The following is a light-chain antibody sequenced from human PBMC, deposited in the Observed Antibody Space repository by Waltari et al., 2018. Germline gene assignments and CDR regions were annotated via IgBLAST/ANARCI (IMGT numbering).Light chain of an antibody. J-gene: IGLJ3*02. CDR1: SSDVGSFRF. CDR3: NSYTNNSTLV. V-gene: IGLV2-14*01. CDR2: DVI. Sequence: QSALTQPASVSGSPGQSITISCTGTSSDVGSFRFVSRYQQFPGKVPKLIIYDVIRRPSGVSNRFSGSKSGNTASLTISGLQGEDEAHYYCNSYTNNSTLVFGGGTELTVL.